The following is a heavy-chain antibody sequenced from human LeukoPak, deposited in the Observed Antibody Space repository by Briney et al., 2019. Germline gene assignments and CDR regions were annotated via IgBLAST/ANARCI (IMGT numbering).Heavy chain of an antibody. D-gene: IGHD2-2*01. V-gene: IGHV1-69*13. CDR2: IIPIFGTA. CDR1: GGTFSSYA. J-gene: IGHJ6*04. Sequence: SVKVSCKATGGTFSSYAISWVRQAPGQGLEWMGGIIPIFGTANYAQKFQGRVTITADESTSTAYMELSSLRSEDTAVYYCARGYCSSTSCSRANYGMDVWGKGTTVTVSS. CDR3: ARGYCSSTSCSRANYGMDV.